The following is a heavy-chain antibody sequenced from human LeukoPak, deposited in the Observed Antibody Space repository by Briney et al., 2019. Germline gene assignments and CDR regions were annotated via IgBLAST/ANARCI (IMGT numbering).Heavy chain of an antibody. CDR1: GYTFTSYD. D-gene: IGHD4-17*01. CDR2: MNPNSGNT. CDR3: ARKVHGDYIFDY. V-gene: IGHV1-8*01. Sequence: ASVKVSCKASGYTFTSYDINWVRQATGQSLEWMGWMNPNSGNTGYTQKFQARVTMTRNTSISTAYLELSSLRSEDTAVYYCARKVHGDYIFDYWGQGTLVTVSS. J-gene: IGHJ4*02.